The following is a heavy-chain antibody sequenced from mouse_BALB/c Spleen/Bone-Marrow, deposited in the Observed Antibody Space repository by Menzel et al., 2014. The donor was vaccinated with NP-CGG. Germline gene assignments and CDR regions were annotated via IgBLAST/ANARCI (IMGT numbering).Heavy chain of an antibody. Sequence: QVQLKESGAELARPGASVKMSCKASGYTFTSYTIQWVKRRPGQGLEWVGYTVPSSGYTDYNQKFKDKTTLTADKSSSTAYMQLSSLTSADSAVYYCAREARTGAWFANWGQGTLVTVSA. D-gene: IGHD4-1*01. V-gene: IGHV1-4*02. CDR2: TVPSSGYT. CDR1: GYTFTSYT. CDR3: AREARTGAWFAN. J-gene: IGHJ3*01.